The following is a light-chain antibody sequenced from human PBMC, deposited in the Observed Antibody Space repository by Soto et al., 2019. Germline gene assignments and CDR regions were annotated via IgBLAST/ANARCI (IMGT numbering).Light chain of an antibody. Sequence: EVVLTQSPATLSLSPGERATLSCRASENVRTFVDWYQQKPGQAPRLLIYGASNRATGIPARFSGSGSGTDFTLTISNLEPEDFATYYCQQANSFPPTFGPGTKVDIK. J-gene: IGKJ3*01. CDR1: ENVRTF. CDR3: QQANSFPPT. V-gene: IGKV3-11*01. CDR2: GAS.